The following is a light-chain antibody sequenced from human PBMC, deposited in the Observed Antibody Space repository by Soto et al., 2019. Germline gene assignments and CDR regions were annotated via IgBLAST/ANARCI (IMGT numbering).Light chain of an antibody. Sequence: QSVLTQPPSASGSPGQSVTISCAGTYSDIGDYNYVSWYQQHPDKVTKLIIYEVTKRPSGVPDRFSGSKSGYTASLTVSDLQPADEAVYYCSSYSGTNSNVIFGGGTKVTVL. V-gene: IGLV2-8*01. J-gene: IGLJ2*01. CDR2: EVT. CDR3: SSYSGTNSNVI. CDR1: YSDIGDYNY.